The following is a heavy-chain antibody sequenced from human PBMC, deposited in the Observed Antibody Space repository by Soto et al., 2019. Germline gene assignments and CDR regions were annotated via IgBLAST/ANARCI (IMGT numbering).Heavy chain of an antibody. J-gene: IGHJ6*02. V-gene: IGHV1-58*01. CDR2: IVVGSGNT. CDR3: AAVPRSVANGMDV. D-gene: IGHD2-21*01. Sequence: GASVKVSCKASGFTFTSSAVQWVRQARGQRLEWIGWIVVGSGNTNYAQKFQERVTITRDMSTSTAYMGLSSLRSEDTAVYYCAAVPRSVANGMDVWGQGTTVTVSS. CDR1: GFTFTSSA.